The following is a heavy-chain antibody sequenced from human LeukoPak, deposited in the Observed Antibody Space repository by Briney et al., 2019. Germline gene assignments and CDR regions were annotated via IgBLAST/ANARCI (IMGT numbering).Heavy chain of an antibody. V-gene: IGHV4-59*08. CDR3: ARHDYSNYPPNNWFDP. Sequence: SETLSLTCTASGASISSYYWSWIRQPPGKGLEWIGYIFYGGSSNYNPSLKSRVTISVDASKDQFSLTLSSVTAADTAIYYCARHDYSNYPPNNWFDPWGQGTLVTVSS. D-gene: IGHD4-11*01. CDR1: GASISSYY. J-gene: IGHJ5*02. CDR2: IFYGGSS.